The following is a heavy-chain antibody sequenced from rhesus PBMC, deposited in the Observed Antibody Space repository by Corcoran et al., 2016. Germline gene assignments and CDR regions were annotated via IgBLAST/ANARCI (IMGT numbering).Heavy chain of an antibody. CDR2: ISNGGGST. Sequence: EVQLVESGGGLAKPGGSLRLSCAASGFTFSDYYMDWVRQAPGKGLEWVSRISNGGGSTRYADSVKGRFTNSRENAKNTLYLQMNSLRAEDTAVYYCARRGYSNYGNYFDYWGQGVLVTVSS. CDR3: ARRGYSNYGNYFDY. CDR1: GFTFSDYY. V-gene: IGHV3-178*01. D-gene: IGHD4-23*01. J-gene: IGHJ4*01.